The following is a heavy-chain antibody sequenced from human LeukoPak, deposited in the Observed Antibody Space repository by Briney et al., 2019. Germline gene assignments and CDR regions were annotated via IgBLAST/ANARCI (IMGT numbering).Heavy chain of an antibody. V-gene: IGHV4-39*01. D-gene: IGHD1-26*01. J-gene: IGHJ3*02. CDR3: ARHGVGPPPDAFDI. Sequence: PSETLSLTCTVSGGSISSSSYYWGWIRQPPGKGLEWIGSIYYSGSTYYNPSLKSRVTISVDTSKNQFSLQLSSVTAADTAVYYCARHGVGPPPDAFDIWGQGTMVTVSS. CDR2: IYYSGST. CDR1: GGSISSSSYY.